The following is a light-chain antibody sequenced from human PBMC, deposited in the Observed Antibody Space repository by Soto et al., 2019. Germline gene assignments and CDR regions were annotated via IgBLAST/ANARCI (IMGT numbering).Light chain of an antibody. Sequence: QSVLTQPPSVSGAPGQRVTISCTGSRSNIGAGFDVHWYQQFPGTAPKLLIYGNSNRPTGVPDRFSGSKSGTSASLAITGLQAEDEADYYCQSYDSSLRAVVFGGGTKLPVL. J-gene: IGLJ2*01. V-gene: IGLV1-40*01. CDR1: RSNIGAGFD. CDR3: QSYDSSLRAVV. CDR2: GNS.